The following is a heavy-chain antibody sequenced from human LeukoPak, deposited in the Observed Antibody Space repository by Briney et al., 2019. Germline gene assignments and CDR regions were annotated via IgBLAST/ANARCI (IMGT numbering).Heavy chain of an antibody. CDR1: GYTFTGYY. CDR3: ARGGNVKIMVRGVIDY. V-gene: IGHV1-2*02. D-gene: IGHD3-10*01. CDR2: INPNSGGT. J-gene: IGHJ4*02. Sequence: ASVKVSCKASGYTFTGYYMHWVRQAPGQGLEWMGWINPNSGGTNYAQKFQGRVTMTRDTSISTAYMELSRLRSDDTAMYYCARGGNVKIMVRGVIDYWGQGTLVTVSS.